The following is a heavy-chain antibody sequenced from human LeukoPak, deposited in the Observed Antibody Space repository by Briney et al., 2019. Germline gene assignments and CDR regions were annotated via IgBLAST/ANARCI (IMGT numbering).Heavy chain of an antibody. J-gene: IGHJ4*02. CDR2: IRYDGSNK. CDR1: GFTFSSYG. CDR3: AKVGKYYFDY. V-gene: IGHV3-30*02. Sequence: GGSLRLSCAAAGFTFSSYGMHWVRQAPGKGLEGVAIIRYDGSNKYYADSVKGRFTISRDNSKTTLYLQMNSLRAEDTAVYYCAKVGKYYFDYWGQGTLVTVSS. D-gene: IGHD3-16*01.